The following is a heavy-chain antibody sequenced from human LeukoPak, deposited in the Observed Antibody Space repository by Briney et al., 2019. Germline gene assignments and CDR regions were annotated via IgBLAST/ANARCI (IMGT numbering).Heavy chain of an antibody. CDR3: ARDSLSNWNYESCVDY. D-gene: IGHD1-7*01. CDR1: GFTFSDSA. CDR2: ISASGGNS. V-gene: IGHV3-23*01. Sequence: GGSLRLSCEASGFTFSDSAMSWVRQASGRGLEWVSLISASGGNSYYADSVKGRFTVSRDSSKNTLYLQMNSLRAEDTAVYYCARDSLSNWNYESCVDYWGQGTLVTVSS. J-gene: IGHJ4*02.